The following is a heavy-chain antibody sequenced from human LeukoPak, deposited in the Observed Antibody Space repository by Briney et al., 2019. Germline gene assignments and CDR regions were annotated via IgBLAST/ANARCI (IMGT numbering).Heavy chain of an antibody. CDR2: IYYSGST. J-gene: IGHJ5*02. V-gene: IGHV4-31*03. Sequence: PSQTLSLTCTVSGGSISSGGYYWSWIRQHPGKGLEWIGYIYYSGSTYYNPSLKSRVTISVDTSKNQFSLKLSSVTAADTAVYYCARGPVAYYYGSGSSLNWFDPWGQGTLVTVSS. CDR1: GGSISSGGYY. D-gene: IGHD3-10*01. CDR3: ARGPVAYYYGSGSSLNWFDP.